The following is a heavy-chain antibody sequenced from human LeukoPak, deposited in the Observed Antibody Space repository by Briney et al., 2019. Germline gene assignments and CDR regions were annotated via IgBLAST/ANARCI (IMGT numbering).Heavy chain of an antibody. J-gene: IGHJ4*02. CDR3: AREWDLSVSIHGYNGNELDY. D-gene: IGHD5-24*01. CDR1: GYTFTGYY. V-gene: IGHV1-2*06. Sequence: ASVKVSCKASGYTFTGYYMHWVRQAPGQGLEWMGRINPNSGGTNYAQKFQGRVTMTRDTSISTAYMELSRLRSDDTAVYHCAREWDLSVSIHGYNGNELDYWGQGTLVTVSS. CDR2: INPNSGGT.